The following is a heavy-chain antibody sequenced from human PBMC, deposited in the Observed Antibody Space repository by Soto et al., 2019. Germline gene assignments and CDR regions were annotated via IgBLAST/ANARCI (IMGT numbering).Heavy chain of an antibody. D-gene: IGHD3-3*01. CDR2: IRSKANSYAT. J-gene: IGHJ6*02. Sequence: GGSLRLSCAASWFTFSGSAMHWVRQASGKGLEWVGRIRSKANSYATAYAASVKGRFTISRDDSKNTAYLQMNSLKTEDTAVYYCTRQPLRFLEWLPPYYYGMDVWGQGTTVTVSS. V-gene: IGHV3-73*01. CDR3: TRQPLRFLEWLPPYYYGMDV. CDR1: WFTFSGSA.